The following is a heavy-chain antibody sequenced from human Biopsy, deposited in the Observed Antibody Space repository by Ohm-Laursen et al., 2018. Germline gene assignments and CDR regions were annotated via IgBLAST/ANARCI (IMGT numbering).Heavy chain of an antibody. D-gene: IGHD5-24*01. Sequence: SLRLSCTASGFMFSATWMSWGRQAQGKGLEWVANINPDGSVKYFADSVKGRFTISRDNAENSMYLQMSSLTVDDTAVYYCARDERWGQGTLVTVSS. V-gene: IGHV3-7*01. CDR2: INPDGSVK. J-gene: IGHJ4*02. CDR3: ARDER. CDR1: GFMFSATW.